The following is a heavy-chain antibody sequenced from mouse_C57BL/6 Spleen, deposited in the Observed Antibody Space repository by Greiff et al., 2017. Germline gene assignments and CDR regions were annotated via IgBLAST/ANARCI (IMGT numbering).Heavy chain of an antibody. J-gene: IGHJ2*01. Sequence: QVQLQQSGAELVMPGASVKLSCKASGYTFTSYWMHWVKQRPGQGLEWIGEIDPSDSYTNYNQKFKGKSTLTADKSSSTAYMQLSSLTSEDSTVYYCARWDLYYFDYWGKGTTLTVSS. V-gene: IGHV1-69*01. CDR1: GYTFTSYW. CDR2: IDPSDSYT. D-gene: IGHD4-1*01. CDR3: ARWDLYYFDY.